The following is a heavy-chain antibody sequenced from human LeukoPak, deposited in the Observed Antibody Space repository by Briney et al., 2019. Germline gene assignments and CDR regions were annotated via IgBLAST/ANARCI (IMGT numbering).Heavy chain of an antibody. CDR2: INHSGRT. V-gene: IGHV4-31*03. D-gene: IGHD3-22*01. CDR1: GGSISSGASD. Sequence: SQTLSLTCTVSGGSISSGASDWGWLRQHPKRGLEWVGYINHSGRTYYNPSLGSRVTMSVDTSKNQFSLKLSSVTAADSAVYYCARAARQGFTMIVVPFFYFDLWGRGTLVTVSS. CDR3: ARAARQGFTMIVVPFFYFDL. J-gene: IGHJ2*01.